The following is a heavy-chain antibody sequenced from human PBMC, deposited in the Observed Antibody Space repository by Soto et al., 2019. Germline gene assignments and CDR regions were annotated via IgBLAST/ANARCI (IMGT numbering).Heavy chain of an antibody. CDR1: GYTFTGYY. CDR2: VNPISGDT. Sequence: QIQLVQSGAEVKKPGASVKVSCRASGYTFTGYYLHWGRQAPGQGFEWMGRVNPISGDTNYAQKFKDSVKRTEDRSITPAHMRIRRRRSAVTGGYYSAREEGFRVTMYGGRCFVPGGQGTLVAFSS. D-gene: IGHD4-17*01. J-gene: IGHJ5*02. CDR3: AREEGFRVTMYGGRCFVP. V-gene: IGHV1-2*01.